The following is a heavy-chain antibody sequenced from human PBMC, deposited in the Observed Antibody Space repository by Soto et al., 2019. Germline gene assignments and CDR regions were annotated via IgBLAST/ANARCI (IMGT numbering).Heavy chain of an antibody. D-gene: IGHD1-26*01. V-gene: IGHV4-34*01. CDR3: ARGGSKWTLHYYYYYGMDV. J-gene: IGHJ6*02. CDR2: INHSGST. Sequence: PSETLSLTCTVSGGSISSDGYYWSWIRQPPGKGLEWIGEINHSGSTNYNPSLKSRVTISVDTSKNQFSLKLSSVTAADTAVYYCARGGSKWTLHYYYYYGMDVWGQGTTVTVSS. CDR1: GGSISSDGYY.